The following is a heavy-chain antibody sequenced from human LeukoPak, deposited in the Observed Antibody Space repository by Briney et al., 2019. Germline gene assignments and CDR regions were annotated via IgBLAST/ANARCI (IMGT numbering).Heavy chain of an antibody. V-gene: IGHV3-23*01. CDR2: TSGNGET. D-gene: IGHD3-16*01. J-gene: IGHJ4*02. CDR1: GLCFSSFA. CDR3: AKASWVSSTDAVR. Sequence: GGSLRLSCAAAGLCFSSFAMSWVRQGPARGLEWVSRTSGNGETFYADSVKGRFTLSSDSSRNTVYFQLNNLRVEDTAIYYCAKASWVSSTDAVRWGQRPLVSVSS.